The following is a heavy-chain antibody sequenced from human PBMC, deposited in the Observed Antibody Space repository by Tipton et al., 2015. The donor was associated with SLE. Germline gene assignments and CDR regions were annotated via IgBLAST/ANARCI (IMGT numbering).Heavy chain of an antibody. Sequence: QLVQSGAEVKKPGASVKVSCQTSGYTFTDYYMPWVRQAPGQGLEWMGWINPNSGDTHYAQRFQGRVTMTRDTSINTAYMELTSLRSDDTAVYYCARSVIASTKWFDPWGRGTLVTVSS. D-gene: IGHD2-21*01. J-gene: IGHJ5*02. CDR1: GYTFTDYY. V-gene: IGHV1-2*02. CDR3: ARSVIASTKWFDP. CDR2: INPNSGDT.